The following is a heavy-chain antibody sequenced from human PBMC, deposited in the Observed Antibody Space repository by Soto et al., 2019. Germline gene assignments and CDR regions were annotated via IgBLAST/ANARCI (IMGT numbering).Heavy chain of an antibody. D-gene: IGHD3-22*01. V-gene: IGHV1-2*04. CDR3: ARSYDSSGYYPALFDY. Sequence: GASVKVSCKASGYTFTGYYMHWVRQAPGQGLEWMGWINPNSGGTNYAQKFQGWVTMTRDTSISTAYMERSRLRSDDTAVYYCARSYDSSGYYPALFDYWGQGTLVTVSS. J-gene: IGHJ4*02. CDR2: INPNSGGT. CDR1: GYTFTGYY.